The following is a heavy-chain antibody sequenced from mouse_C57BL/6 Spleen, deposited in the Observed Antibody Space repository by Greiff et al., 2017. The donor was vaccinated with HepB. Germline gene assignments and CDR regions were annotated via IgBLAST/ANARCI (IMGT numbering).Heavy chain of an antibody. CDR2: IDPSDSYT. D-gene: IGHD2-4*01. V-gene: IGHV1-50*01. CDR3: ARSNDYDSFDY. Sequence: QVQLQQPGAELVKPGASVKLSCKASGYTFTSCWMQWVKQRPGQGLEWIGEIDPSDSYTNYNQKFKGKATLTVDTSSSTAYMQLSSLTSEDSAVYYCARSNDYDSFDYWGQGTTLTVSS. J-gene: IGHJ2*01. CDR1: GYTFTSCW.